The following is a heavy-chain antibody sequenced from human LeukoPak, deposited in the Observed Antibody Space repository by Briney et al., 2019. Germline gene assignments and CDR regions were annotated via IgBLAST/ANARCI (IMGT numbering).Heavy chain of an antibody. J-gene: IGHJ6*02. CDR2: VSGRGGST. CDR3: AKGEAPYGMDV. Sequence: GGSLRLSCAASGFTFSSYAMSWVRQAPGKGLEWVSGVSGRGGSTYYADSVKGRYTISRDNSKNTLYLLMNSLRAEDTAVYYCAKGEAPYGMDVWGQGTTVTVSS. CDR1: GFTFSSYA. V-gene: IGHV3-23*01.